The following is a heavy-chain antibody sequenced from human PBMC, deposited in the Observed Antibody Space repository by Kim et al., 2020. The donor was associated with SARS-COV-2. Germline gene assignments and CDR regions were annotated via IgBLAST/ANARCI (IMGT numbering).Heavy chain of an antibody. CDR3: VKGSSSSRYYGMDV. V-gene: IGHV3-64D*09. J-gene: IGHJ6*02. Sequence: ADSVKGSFTISRDNAKNTLYLQMSSLRAEDTAVYYCVKGSSSSRYYGMDVWGQGTTVTVSS. D-gene: IGHD6-6*01.